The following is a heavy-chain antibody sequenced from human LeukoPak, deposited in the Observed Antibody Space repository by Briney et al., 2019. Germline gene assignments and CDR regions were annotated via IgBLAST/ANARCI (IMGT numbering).Heavy chain of an antibody. J-gene: IGHJ4*02. CDR1: GYTFTGYY. V-gene: IGHV1-2*02. Sequence: ASVKVSCKASGYTFTGYYMHWVRQAPGQGLEWMGWINPNRGGTNYAQKFQGRVTMTRDTSISTAYMELSRLRSDDTAVYYCARGYSGYDLKGISDFDYWGQGTLVTVSS. CDR3: ARGYSGYDLKGISDFDY. D-gene: IGHD5-12*01. CDR2: INPNRGGT.